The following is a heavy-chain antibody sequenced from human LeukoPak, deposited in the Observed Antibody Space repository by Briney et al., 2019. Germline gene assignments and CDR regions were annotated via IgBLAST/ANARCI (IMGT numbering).Heavy chain of an antibody. CDR2: IRYDGSDK. CDR3: AKVATGTTGYFDY. D-gene: IGHD1-7*01. J-gene: IGHJ4*02. CDR1: GFIFSSKG. V-gene: IGHV3-30*02. Sequence: GGSLRLSCAASGFIFSSKGMHWVRQAPGKGLEWVAFIRYDGSDKYYADSVKGRFTISRDNSKNTLYMQMNSLRAEDTAVYYCAKVATGTTGYFDYWGQGTLVTVSS.